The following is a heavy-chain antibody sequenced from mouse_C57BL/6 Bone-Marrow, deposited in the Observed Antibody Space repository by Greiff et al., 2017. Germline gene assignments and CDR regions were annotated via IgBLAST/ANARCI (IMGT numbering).Heavy chain of an antibody. V-gene: IGHV5-6*01. Sequence: EVHLVESGGDLVKPGGSLKLSCAASGFTFSSYGMPWVRQTPDKRLEWVATISSGGSYTYYPDSVKGRFTISRDNAKNTLYLQMSSLKSEDTAMYYCARRGMVTHYFDYGGQGTTLTVSS. CDR1: GFTFSSYG. D-gene: IGHD2-3*01. CDR2: ISSGGSYT. CDR3: ARRGMVTHYFDY. J-gene: IGHJ2*01.